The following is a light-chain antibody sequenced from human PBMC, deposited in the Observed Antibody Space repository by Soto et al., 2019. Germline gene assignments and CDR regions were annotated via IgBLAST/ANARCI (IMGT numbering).Light chain of an antibody. Sequence: EIVLTQSPGTLSLSPGERATLSCRASQSVSSSYLAWYQQKPGQAPRLLIYGASSRATGIPDRFSGSGSGTDFTITISRLEPEDFAVYYCQQYGSVITFGQGTRLEIK. CDR3: QQYGSVIT. CDR1: QSVSSSY. V-gene: IGKV3-20*01. J-gene: IGKJ5*01. CDR2: GAS.